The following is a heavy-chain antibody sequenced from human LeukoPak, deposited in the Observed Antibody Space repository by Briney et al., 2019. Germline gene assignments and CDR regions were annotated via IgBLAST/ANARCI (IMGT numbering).Heavy chain of an antibody. CDR3: AKGHSDYGTGSDL. CDR1: GLTFSNYA. CDR2: ISGTGDST. Sequence: GGSLRLSCAASGLTFSNYAMTWVRRAPGKGLECVSIISGTGDSTYYADSVKGRFTISRDNSKNMVFLQMNSLRVGDTAAYYCAKGHSDYGTGSDLWGQGTLVTVSS. V-gene: IGHV3-23*01. D-gene: IGHD4-17*01. J-gene: IGHJ4*02.